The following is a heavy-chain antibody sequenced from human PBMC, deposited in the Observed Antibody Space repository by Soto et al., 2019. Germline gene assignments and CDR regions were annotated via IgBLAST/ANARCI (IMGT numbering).Heavy chain of an antibody. J-gene: IGHJ4*02. V-gene: IGHV3-23*01. CDR3: AKGDWGDF. CDR2: ISDSGDTP. CDR1: EFTFSTYA. Sequence: VQLLESGGGLVQPGGSLRLSCAASEFTFSTYAMTWVRQAPGKGLEWVSTISDSGDTPHYADSVKGRFTISRDNSKNTLYLQMNSLRAEDTAVYYCAKGDWGDFWGQGSLVTVSS. D-gene: IGHD3-16*01.